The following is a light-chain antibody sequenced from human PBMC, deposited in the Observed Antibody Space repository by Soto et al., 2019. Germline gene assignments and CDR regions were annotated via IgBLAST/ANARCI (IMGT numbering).Light chain of an antibody. CDR3: QQSYNTPPT. Sequence: DVQMTQSPSSLSASVGDRVTITCRASLPISRNLNWYQQKQGKAPKLLIYAASSLQSGVPSRFSGSGSGTDFTLTISSLQPEDFATYYCQQSYNTPPTFGQGTKVDIK. CDR1: LPISRN. CDR2: AAS. V-gene: IGKV1-39*01. J-gene: IGKJ1*01.